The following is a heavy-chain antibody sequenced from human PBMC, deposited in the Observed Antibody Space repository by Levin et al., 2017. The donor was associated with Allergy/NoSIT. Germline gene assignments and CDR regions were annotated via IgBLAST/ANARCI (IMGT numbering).Heavy chain of an antibody. CDR1: GGSISSYY. J-gene: IGHJ3*02. D-gene: IGHD3-10*01. V-gene: IGHV4-59*01. CDR3: ARAFRVLVRGAPDAFDI. CDR2: IYYSGST. Sequence: SETLSLTCTAPGGSISSYYWSWIRQPPGKGLEWIGYIYYSGSTNYNPSLKSRVTISVDTSKNQFSLKLSSVTAADTAVYYCARAFRVLVRGAPDAFDIWGQGTMVTVSS.